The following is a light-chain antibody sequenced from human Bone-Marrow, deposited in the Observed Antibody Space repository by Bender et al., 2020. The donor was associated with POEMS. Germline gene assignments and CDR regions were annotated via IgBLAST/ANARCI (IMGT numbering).Light chain of an antibody. CDR3: SSYSISDTLVV. J-gene: IGLJ3*02. CDR1: SSDVGSYNL. V-gene: IGLV2-14*02. Sequence: QSALTQPASVSGSPGQSITISCTGTSSDVGSYNLVSWYQQYPGKAPKLMIYEVSKRPSGVSNRFSGSKSGNTASLTISGLQAEDEADYYCSSYSISDTLVVFGGGTKLTVL. CDR2: EVS.